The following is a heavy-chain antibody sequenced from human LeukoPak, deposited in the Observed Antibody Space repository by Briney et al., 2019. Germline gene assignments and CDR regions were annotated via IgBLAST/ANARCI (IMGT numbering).Heavy chain of an antibody. D-gene: IGHD2-2*01. CDR1: GFTFDDYA. Sequence: PGGSLRLSCAASGFTFDDYAMHWVRQAPGKGLEWDSLISWDGGSTYYADSVKGRFTISRDNSKNSLYLQMNSLRAEDTALYYCAKDYCSSTSCYFDYWGQGTLVTVSS. CDR3: AKDYCSSTSCYFDY. V-gene: IGHV3-43D*04. CDR2: ISWDGGST. J-gene: IGHJ4*02.